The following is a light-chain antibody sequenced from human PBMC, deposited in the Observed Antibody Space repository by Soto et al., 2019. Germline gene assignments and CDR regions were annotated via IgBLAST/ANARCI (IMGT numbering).Light chain of an antibody. V-gene: IGKV1-5*01. Sequence: DIKVTQYPSTLSESVGEWATIXCRDSQSVSSWLAWYQQKPGKVPNLLIYDASNLESGVPSRFSGSGSGTEFTLTISSLQPDDFATYYCQQYQSSWTFGQGTKVDI. CDR1: QSVSSW. CDR3: QQYQSSWT. CDR2: DAS. J-gene: IGKJ1*01.